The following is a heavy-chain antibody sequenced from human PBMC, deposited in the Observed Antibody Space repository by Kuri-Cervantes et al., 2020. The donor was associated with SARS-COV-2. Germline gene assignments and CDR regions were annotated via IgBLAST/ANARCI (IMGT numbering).Heavy chain of an antibody. V-gene: IGHV3-7*01. D-gene: IGHD2-2*02. CDR1: GFTFSSYW. CDR3: ARDEGYCTRSGCYNWFDP. CDR2: IKQDGSEK. Sequence: GESLKISCAASGFTFSSYWMSWVRQAPGKGLEWVANIKQDGSEKYYVDSVKGRFTISRDSAKNSLYLQMSALRPEDTAVYYCARDEGYCTRSGCYNWFDPWGQGTLVTVSS. J-gene: IGHJ5*02.